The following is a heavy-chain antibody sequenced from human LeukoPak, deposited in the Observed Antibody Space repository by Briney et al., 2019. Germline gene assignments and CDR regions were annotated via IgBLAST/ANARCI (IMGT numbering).Heavy chain of an antibody. D-gene: IGHD2-2*01. J-gene: IGHJ4*02. Sequence: PGGSLRLSCAASGFTFSSHWMHWVRQAPEKGLVGVSHINADGSATYYADSVKGRFTISRDNSKNTVYLQMNSLRAEDAAVYYCAKRGDCSGTCTYDYWGQGTLVTVSS. V-gene: IGHV3-74*01. CDR2: INADGSAT. CDR1: GFTFSSHW. CDR3: AKRGDCSGTCTYDY.